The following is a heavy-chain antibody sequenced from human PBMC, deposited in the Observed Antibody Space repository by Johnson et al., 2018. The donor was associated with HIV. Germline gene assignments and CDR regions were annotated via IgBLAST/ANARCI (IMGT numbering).Heavy chain of an antibody. CDR1: GFTFSTHA. J-gene: IGHJ3*02. D-gene: IGHD3-3*01. V-gene: IGHV3-30*04. CDR3: AREARILFTGHAFDI. CDR2: ISSQGSTS. Sequence: QVQLVESGGGAVQPGRSLRLSCAASGFTFSTHAVHWVRQAPGKGLEWVAVISSQGSTSYYADSVKGRFTVSRDNSKNTLYLQMNSLRAEDTAVYYCAREARILFTGHAFDIWGQGTMVTVSS.